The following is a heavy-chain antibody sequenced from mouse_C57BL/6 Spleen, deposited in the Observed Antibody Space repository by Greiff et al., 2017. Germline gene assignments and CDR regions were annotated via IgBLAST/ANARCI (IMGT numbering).Heavy chain of an antibody. CDR2: IDPSDSYT. J-gene: IGHJ1*03. Sequence: QVHVKQPGAELVMPGASVKLSCKASGYTFTSYWMHWVKQRPGQGLEWIGEIDPSDSYTNYNQKFKGKSTLTVDKSSSPAYMQLSSLTSEDSAVYYCARKSTGTGYFDVWGTGTTVTVSS. CDR3: ARKSTGTGYFDV. V-gene: IGHV1-69*01. CDR1: GYTFTSYW. D-gene: IGHD4-1*01.